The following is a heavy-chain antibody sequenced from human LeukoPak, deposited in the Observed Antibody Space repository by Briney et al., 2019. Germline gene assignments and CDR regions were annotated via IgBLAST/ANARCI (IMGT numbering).Heavy chain of an antibody. CDR3: ARTATRGNWFDP. D-gene: IGHD1-7*01. Sequence: SETLSLTCSVSGGSISSCTYSWGWIRQPPGKGLEWIGRIDYSGSTYYNPSLKSRVTISVDMSKNQFSLNLSSVTAADTAVYYCARTATRGNWFDPWGQGTLVTVSS. J-gene: IGHJ5*02. CDR2: IDYSGST. CDR1: GGSISSCTYS. V-gene: IGHV4-39*07.